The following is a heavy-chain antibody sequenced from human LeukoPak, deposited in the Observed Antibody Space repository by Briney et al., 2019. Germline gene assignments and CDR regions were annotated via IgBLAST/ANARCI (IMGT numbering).Heavy chain of an antibody. Sequence: GGSLRLSCAASGFTFSTFGFNRVRQAPGKGLEWVSSISHSSIYISYADSVKGRFTISRDNARNPLYLQMNSLRAEDSAVYYCARGYYYDSSAAYWGQGTLVTVSS. CDR3: ARGYYYDSSAAY. CDR1: GFTFSTFG. J-gene: IGHJ4*02. D-gene: IGHD3-22*01. CDR2: ISHSSIYI. V-gene: IGHV3-21*01.